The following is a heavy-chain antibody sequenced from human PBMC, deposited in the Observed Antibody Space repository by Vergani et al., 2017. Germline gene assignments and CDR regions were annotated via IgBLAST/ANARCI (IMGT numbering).Heavy chain of an antibody. CDR1: GGSFSGYS. J-gene: IGHJ4*02. CDR3: AAQWEQQYYFDY. D-gene: IGHD1-26*01. CDR2: IYHSGST. Sequence: QVQLQQWGAGLLKPSETLSLTCAVYGGSFSGYSWSWIRQPPGKGLEWIGYIYHSGSTYYNPSLKSRVTISVDRSKNQFSLKLSSVTAADTAVYYCAAQWEQQYYFDYWGQGTLVTVSS. V-gene: IGHV4-34*01.